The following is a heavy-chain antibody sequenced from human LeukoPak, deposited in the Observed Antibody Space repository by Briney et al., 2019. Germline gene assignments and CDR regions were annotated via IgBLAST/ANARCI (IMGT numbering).Heavy chain of an antibody. CDR3: ARDREVVAATPPHYYYYMDV. CDR2: IYDSGST. Sequence: SETLSLTCTVSGGSISSSSHNWGFIRKPPGKGLEWIGSIYDSGSTYYNPSLKSRVTISVDTSKNQFSLKLTSVTAADTAVYYCARDREVVAATPPHYYYYMDVWGKGTTVTVSS. J-gene: IGHJ6*03. D-gene: IGHD2-15*01. V-gene: IGHV4-39*02. CDR1: GGSISSSSHN.